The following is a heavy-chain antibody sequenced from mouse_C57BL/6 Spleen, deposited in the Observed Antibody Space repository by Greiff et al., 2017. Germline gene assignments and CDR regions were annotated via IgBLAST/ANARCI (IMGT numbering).Heavy chain of an antibody. D-gene: IGHD1-1*01. CDR3: ARGGSSPYWYFDV. V-gene: IGHV1-39*01. CDR1: GYSFTDYN. J-gene: IGHJ1*03. CDR2: INPNYGTT. Sequence: VQLKQSGPELVKPGASVKISCKASGYSFTDYNMNWVKQSNGKSLEWIGVINPNYGTTSYNQKFKGKATLTVDQSSSTAYMQPNSLTSEDSAVYYCARGGSSPYWYFDVWGTGTTVTVSS.